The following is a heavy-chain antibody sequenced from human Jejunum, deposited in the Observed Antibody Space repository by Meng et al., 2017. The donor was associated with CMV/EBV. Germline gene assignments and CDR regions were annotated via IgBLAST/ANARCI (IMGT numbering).Heavy chain of an antibody. CDR3: ARGREYYSDTTGYYSNWFDP. CDR1: YY. J-gene: IGHJ5*02. Sequence: YYWSWIRQSPGKGLEWFVYLSSSGNTYYNPSLESRSRVTISRDTSKNQFSLKLNSVTAADTAVYYCARGREYYSDTTGYYSNWFDPWGQGTLVTVSS. CDR2: LSSSGNT. D-gene: IGHD3-22*01. V-gene: IGHV4-30-4*01.